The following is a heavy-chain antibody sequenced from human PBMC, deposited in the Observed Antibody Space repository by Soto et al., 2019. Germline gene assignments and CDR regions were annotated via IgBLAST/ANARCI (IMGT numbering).Heavy chain of an antibody. V-gene: IGHV4-59*01. CDR3: ARGAPYNRFFDY. CDR2: IYHSGST. Sequence: QEQLQESGPGLVKPSETLSLTCTVSGGSISTYYWTWIRQPPGKGLEFIGYIYHSGSTNYNPSLKSRVTISVDTSRNQFSLRLSSVTAADTAVYYCARGAPYNRFFDYWGQGTLVIVSS. J-gene: IGHJ4*02. D-gene: IGHD1-20*01. CDR1: GGSISTYY.